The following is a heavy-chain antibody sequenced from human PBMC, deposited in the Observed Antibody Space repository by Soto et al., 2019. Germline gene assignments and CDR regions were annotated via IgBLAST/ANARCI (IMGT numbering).Heavy chain of an antibody. Sequence: HVQLQESGPGPVTPSQTLSLSCTVSGVSITSCSYYWTSVRQSPGKGLEWTGYRYYSGNTYYNPSLNGRATISVDKANNQLSLKLTSVTAADTAVYYCARGGYDTSGQTFIGWGPDCWCQGTLVTVAS. J-gene: IGHJ4*02. CDR3: ARGGYDTSGQTFIGWGPDC. D-gene: IGHD3-22*01. CDR2: RYYSGNT. V-gene: IGHV4-30-4*01. CDR1: GVSITSCSYY.